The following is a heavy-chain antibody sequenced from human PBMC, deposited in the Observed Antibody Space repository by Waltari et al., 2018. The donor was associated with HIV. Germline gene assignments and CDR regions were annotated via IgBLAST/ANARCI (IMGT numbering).Heavy chain of an antibody. V-gene: IGHV4-59*01. Sequence: QVQLQESGPGLVKPSETLSLTCSVSGGSFISYHWTWIRQPPGKGLEWIGYIYYTGRTNCNPSLKSRVTISVDTSKNQFALRLRSVTGADTAVYYCARGLFGVGSNWFDPWGQGILVTVSS. CDR1: GGSFISYH. CDR3: ARGLFGVGSNWFDP. J-gene: IGHJ5*02. CDR2: IYYTGRT. D-gene: IGHD3-3*01.